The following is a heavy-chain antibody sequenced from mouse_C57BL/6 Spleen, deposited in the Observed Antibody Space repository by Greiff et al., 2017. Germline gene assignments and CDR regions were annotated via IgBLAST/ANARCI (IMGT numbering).Heavy chain of an antibody. D-gene: IGHD1-1*01. CDR3: AKGITTVVEEAMDY. J-gene: IGHJ4*01. CDR1: GFSLTSYG. Sequence: VKLVESGPGLVAPSQSLSITCTVSGFSLTSYGVSWVRQPPGKGLEWLGVIWGDGSTNYHSALISRLSISKDNSKSQVFLKLNSLQTDDTATYYCAKGITTVVEEAMDYWGQGTSVTVSS. V-gene: IGHV2-3*01. CDR2: IWGDGST.